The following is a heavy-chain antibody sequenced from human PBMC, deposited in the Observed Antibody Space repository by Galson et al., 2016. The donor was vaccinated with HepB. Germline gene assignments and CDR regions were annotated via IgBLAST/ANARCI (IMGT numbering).Heavy chain of an antibody. V-gene: IGHV2-70*01. CDR2: IDWDDDK. J-gene: IGHJ6*02. D-gene: IGHD3-22*01. CDR1: GFSLSTNGMS. Sequence: PALVKPTQTLTLTCNFSGFSLSTNGMSVSWIRQSPGKALEWLALIDWDDDKYYSTSLKTRLTISKGTSKNQVVLTMTNMDPVETATYYGARMTYYYDSTGYNYEEKLKDYDYHGMDVWGQGTTVTFSS. CDR3: ARMTYYYDSTGYNYEEKLKDYDYHGMDV.